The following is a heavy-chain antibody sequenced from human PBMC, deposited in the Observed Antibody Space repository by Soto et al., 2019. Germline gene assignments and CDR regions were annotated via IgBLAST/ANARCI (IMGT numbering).Heavy chain of an antibody. J-gene: IGHJ6*02. CDR3: ARFKMVRGMYYYGMDV. CDR1: GFTFSSYS. CDR2: ISSSSSYI. Sequence: GGSLRLSCAASGFTFSSYSMNWVRQAPGKGLEWVSSISSSSSYIYYADSVKGRFTISRDNAKNSLYLQMNSLRAEDTAVYYCARFKMVRGMYYYGMDVWGQGTTVTVSS. V-gene: IGHV3-21*01. D-gene: IGHD3-10*01.